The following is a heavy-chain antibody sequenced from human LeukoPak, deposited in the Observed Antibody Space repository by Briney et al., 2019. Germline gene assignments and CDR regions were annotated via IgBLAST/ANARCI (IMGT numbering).Heavy chain of an antibody. J-gene: IGHJ6*03. CDR2: IYTSGRN. CDR1: GGSISSYY. Sequence: SETLSLTCTVSGGSISSYYWSWVRQPAGKGLEGIGRIYTSGRNNYNPSLKRRVTMSVHTSKNQFSLKLSSVTAADTAVYYCARNYYYYYMDVWGKGTTVTISS. V-gene: IGHV4-4*07. CDR3: ARNYYYYYMDV.